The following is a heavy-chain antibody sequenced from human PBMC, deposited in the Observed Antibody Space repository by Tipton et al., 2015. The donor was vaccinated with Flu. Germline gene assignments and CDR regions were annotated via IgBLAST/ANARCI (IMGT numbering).Heavy chain of an antibody. CDR1: GYSISSGYY. Sequence: LRLSCAVSGYSISSGYYWGWIRQPPGKGLEWIGSIYHSGSTYYNPSLKSRVTISVDTSKNQFSLKLSSVTAANTAVYYCAGQRLILDDSSGYYDYWGQGTLVTVSS. CDR3: AGQRLILDDSSGYYDY. D-gene: IGHD3-22*01. V-gene: IGHV4-38-2*01. J-gene: IGHJ4*02. CDR2: IYHSGST.